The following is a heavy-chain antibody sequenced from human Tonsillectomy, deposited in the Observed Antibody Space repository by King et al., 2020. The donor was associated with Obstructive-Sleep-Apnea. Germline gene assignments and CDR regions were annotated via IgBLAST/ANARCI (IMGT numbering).Heavy chain of an antibody. Sequence: QLQESGPGLVKPSGTLSLTCAVSGGSISSTNWWNWVRQPPGKGLEWIGEIYHSGNTTYNPSLKSRVTISVEKSKNQFSLNLNSVTAADTAVYYCARVTWRPNYYGLDVWGQGTTVTVSS. V-gene: IGHV4-4*02. CDR3: ARVTWRPNYYGLDV. CDR1: GGSISSTNW. CDR2: IYHSGNT. D-gene: IGHD5-24*01. J-gene: IGHJ6*02.